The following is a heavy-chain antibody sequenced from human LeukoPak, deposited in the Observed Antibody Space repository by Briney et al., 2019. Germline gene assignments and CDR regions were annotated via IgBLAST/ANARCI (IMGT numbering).Heavy chain of an antibody. D-gene: IGHD4-11*01. Sequence: ASVKVSCKASGYTFTSYAMHWVRQAPGQRLEWMGWSNAGNGNTKYSQEFQGRVTITRDTSASTAYMELSSLRSEDTAVYYCARDPGYSNFRYFDLWGRGTLVTVSS. V-gene: IGHV1-3*02. CDR1: GYTFTSYA. CDR2: SNAGNGNT. CDR3: ARDPGYSNFRYFDL. J-gene: IGHJ2*01.